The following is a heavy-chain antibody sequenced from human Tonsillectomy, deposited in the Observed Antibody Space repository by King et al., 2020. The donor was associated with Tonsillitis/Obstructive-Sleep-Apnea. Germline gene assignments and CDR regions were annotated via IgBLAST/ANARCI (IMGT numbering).Heavy chain of an antibody. V-gene: IGHV1-46*01. Sequence: QLVQSGAEVKKPGASVKVSCKASGYTFTSYYMHWVRQAPGQGLEWMGIINPSCGSTGYAQKFHGRVTMTRDTSTSTVYMELSSLRSEDTAVYYCARGITMVQGVVDYWGQGTLVTVSS. CDR1: GYTFTSYY. J-gene: IGHJ4*02. D-gene: IGHD3-10*01. CDR2: INPSCGST. CDR3: ARGITMVQGVVDY.